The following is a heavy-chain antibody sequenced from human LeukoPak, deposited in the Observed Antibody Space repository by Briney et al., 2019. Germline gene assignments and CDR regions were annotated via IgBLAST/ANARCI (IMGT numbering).Heavy chain of an antibody. J-gene: IGHJ4*02. CDR3: AAVPYYYDSSGYYDFDY. CDR1: GYTFTGYY. CDR2: INPNSGGT. Sequence: ASVKVSCKASGYTFTGYYMHWVRQAPGQGLEWMGWINPNSGGTNYAQKFQGRVTMTRDMSTSTAYMELSSLRSEDTAVHYCAAVPYYYDSSGYYDFDYWGQGTLVTVSS. D-gene: IGHD3-22*01. V-gene: IGHV1-2*02.